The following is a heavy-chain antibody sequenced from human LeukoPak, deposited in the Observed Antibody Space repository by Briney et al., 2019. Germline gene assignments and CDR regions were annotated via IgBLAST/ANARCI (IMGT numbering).Heavy chain of an antibody. D-gene: IGHD4-17*01. CDR1: GYTFTSYG. CDR3: ARGNAGSDYGDYANWFDP. Sequence: GASVKVSCKASGYTFTSYGISWVRQAPGQGLEWMGWISAYNGNTNYAQKLQGRATMTTDTSTSTAYMELRSLRSDDTAVYDCARGNAGSDYGDYANWFDPWGQGTLVTVSS. J-gene: IGHJ5*02. CDR2: ISAYNGNT. V-gene: IGHV1-18*01.